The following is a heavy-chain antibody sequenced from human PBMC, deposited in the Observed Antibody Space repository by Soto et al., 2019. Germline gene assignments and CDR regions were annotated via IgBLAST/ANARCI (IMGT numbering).Heavy chain of an antibody. CDR3: ARDPLAYSSSWYTSH. V-gene: IGHV3-30-3*01. CDR1: GFTFSSYA. Sequence: QVQLVESGGGVVQPGRSLRLSCAASGFTFSSYAMHWVRQAPGKGLEWVAVISYDGSNKYYADSVKGRFTISRDNSKNTLYLQMNSLRAEDTAVYYCARDPLAYSSSWYTSHWGQGTLVTVSS. J-gene: IGHJ4*02. CDR2: ISYDGSNK. D-gene: IGHD6-13*01.